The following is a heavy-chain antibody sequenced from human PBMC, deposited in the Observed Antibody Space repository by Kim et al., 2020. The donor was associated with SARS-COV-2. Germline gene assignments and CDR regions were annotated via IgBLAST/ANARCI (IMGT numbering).Heavy chain of an antibody. J-gene: IGHJ4*02. CDR2: ISGGGGST. Sequence: GGSLRLSCVASGFTFTTYTMNWVRQAPGKGLEWVSGISGGGGSTYYADSVKGRFTISRDSSKNTLYLQMNSLRVEDTAVYYCAKELRVTTHTTGGDFFESWGQRTLFTVSS. CDR1: GFTFTTYT. D-gene: IGHD4-17*01. CDR3: AKELRVTTHTTGGDFFES. V-gene: IGHV3-23*01.